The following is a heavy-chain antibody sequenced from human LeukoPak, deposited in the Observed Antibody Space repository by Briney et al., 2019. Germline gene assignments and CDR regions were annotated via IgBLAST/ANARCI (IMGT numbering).Heavy chain of an antibody. CDR1: GFTFSSYS. Sequence: GGSLRLACAASGFTFSSYSMNWVRQAPGKGLEWVSSISSSSTYIYYADSVKGRFTISRDNAKNSLYLQMNSLRAEDTAVFYCARRGSGDAFDIWGQGTMLTVSS. J-gene: IGHJ3*02. CDR2: ISSSSTYI. V-gene: IGHV3-21*01. D-gene: IGHD6-19*01. CDR3: ARRGSGDAFDI.